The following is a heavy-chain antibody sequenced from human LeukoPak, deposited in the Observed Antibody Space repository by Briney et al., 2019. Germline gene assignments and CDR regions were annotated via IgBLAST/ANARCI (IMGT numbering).Heavy chain of an antibody. D-gene: IGHD2-15*01. CDR2: ISYDGSNK. Sequence: GRSLRLSCAASGFTFSSYAMHWVRQAPGKGLEWVAVISYDGSNKYYADSVKGRFTISRDNSKNTLYLQMNSLRAEDTAVYCCASPGVVEPDYFDYWGQGTLVTVSS. CDR1: GFTFSSYA. CDR3: ASPGVVEPDYFDY. V-gene: IGHV3-30*04. J-gene: IGHJ4*02.